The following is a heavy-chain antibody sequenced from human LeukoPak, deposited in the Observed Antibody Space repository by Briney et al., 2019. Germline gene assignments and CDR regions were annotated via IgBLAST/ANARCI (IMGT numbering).Heavy chain of an antibody. D-gene: IGHD1-26*01. V-gene: IGHV3-30*03. J-gene: IGHJ6*02. CDR2: ISYDGSNK. CDR1: GLTFSSYG. CDR3: AREWSRSDYYYYYGMDV. Sequence: PGGSLRLSCAASGLTFSSYGMHWVRQAPGKGLEWVAVISYDGSNKYYADSVKGRFTISRDNSKNTLYLQMNSLRAEDTAVYYCAREWSRSDYYYYYGMDVWGQGTTVTVSS.